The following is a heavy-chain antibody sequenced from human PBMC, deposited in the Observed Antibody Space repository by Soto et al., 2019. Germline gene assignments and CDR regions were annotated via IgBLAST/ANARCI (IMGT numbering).Heavy chain of an antibody. V-gene: IGHV1-69*01. CDR3: ARDIVVVPAATADYYYYGMDV. D-gene: IGHD2-2*01. Sequence: QVQLVQSGAEVKKPGSSVKVSCKASGGTFSSYAISWVRQAPGQGLEWMGGIIPIFGTANYAQKFQGIVTITADESTSTAYMELSSLRSEDTAVYYCARDIVVVPAATADYYYYGMDVWGQGTTVTVSS. CDR1: GGTFSSYA. CDR2: IIPIFGTA. J-gene: IGHJ6*02.